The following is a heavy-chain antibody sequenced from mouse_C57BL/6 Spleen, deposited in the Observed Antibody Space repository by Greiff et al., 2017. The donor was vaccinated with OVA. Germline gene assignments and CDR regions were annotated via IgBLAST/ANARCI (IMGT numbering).Heavy chain of an antibody. D-gene: IGHD1-1*01. CDR3: TSYYGSSLYFDY. V-gene: IGHV14-1*01. Sequence: EVKLMESGAELVRPGASVKLSCTASGFNIKDYYMHWVKQRPEQGLEWIGRLDPEDGDTEYAPKFQGKATMTADTSSNTAYLQLSSLTSEDTAVYYCTSYYGSSLYFDYWGQGTTLTVSS. CDR1: GFNIKDYY. CDR2: LDPEDGDT. J-gene: IGHJ2*01.